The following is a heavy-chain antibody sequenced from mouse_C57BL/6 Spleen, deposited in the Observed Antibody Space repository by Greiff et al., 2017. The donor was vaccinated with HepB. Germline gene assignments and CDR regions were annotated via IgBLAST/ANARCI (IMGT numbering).Heavy chain of an antibody. D-gene: IGHD1-1*01. CDR1: GFSLTSYG. J-gene: IGHJ4*01. Sequence: VQLQQSGPGLVQPSQSLSITCTVSGFSLTSYGVHWVRQSPGKGLEWLGVIWSGGSTDYNAAFISRLSISKDNSKSQVFFKMNSLQADDTAIYYCARKGIYYYGRSLYAMDYWGQGTSVTVSS. CDR2: IWSGGST. CDR3: ARKGIYYYGRSLYAMDY. V-gene: IGHV2-2*01.